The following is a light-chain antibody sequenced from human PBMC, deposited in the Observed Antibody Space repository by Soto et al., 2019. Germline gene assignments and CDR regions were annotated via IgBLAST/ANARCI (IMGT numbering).Light chain of an antibody. J-gene: IGLJ1*01. V-gene: IGLV2-14*03. Sequence: QSVLTQPASVSGSPGQSITISCTGTSSDVGGYNYVSWYQHHPGKAPKLMIYDVSNRPSGVSNRFSGSKSGNTASLIISGLQAEDEADYYCGSYTSSSTLSTYVFGTGTKVTVL. CDR1: SSDVGGYNY. CDR2: DVS. CDR3: GSYTSSSTLSTYV.